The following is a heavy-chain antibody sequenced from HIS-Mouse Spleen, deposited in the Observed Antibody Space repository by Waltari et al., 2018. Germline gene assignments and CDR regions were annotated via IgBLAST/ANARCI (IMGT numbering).Heavy chain of an antibody. CDR2: ISSSSSYI. J-gene: IGHJ4*02. CDR3: ARDRYCGGDCYPGRFDY. D-gene: IGHD2-21*02. CDR1: GFTFSSYS. V-gene: IGHV3-21*01. Sequence: GGGLVKPGGSLRLSCAASGFTFSSYSMNWVRQAPGKGLEWVSSISSSSSYIYYADSVKGRFTISRDNAKNSLYLQMNSLRAEDTAVYYCARDRYCGGDCYPGRFDYWGQGTLVTVSS.